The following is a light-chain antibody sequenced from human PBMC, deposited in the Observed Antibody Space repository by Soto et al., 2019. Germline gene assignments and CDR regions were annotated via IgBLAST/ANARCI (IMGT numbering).Light chain of an antibody. V-gene: IGLV2-14*01. CDR2: EVS. J-gene: IGLJ1*01. Sequence: SVLAQPASVSGSPGQSITISCTGTSSDVGGYTYVSWYQQHPGKAPKLMIFEVSNRPSGVSNRFSGSKSGNTASLTISGLQAEDEADYYCSSYTSRNTLYVFGTGTKVTVL. CDR3: SSYTSRNTLYV. CDR1: SSDVGGYTY.